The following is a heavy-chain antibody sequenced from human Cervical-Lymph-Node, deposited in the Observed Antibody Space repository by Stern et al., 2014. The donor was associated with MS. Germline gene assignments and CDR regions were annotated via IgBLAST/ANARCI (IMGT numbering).Heavy chain of an antibody. Sequence: EDQLVESGAAVKKPGESLKISCQVSGYSFGSYWIGWVRQMPGKGLEWMGIICPGDSHTTYSRSFQGQVTISADKSINTAFLQWSSLNESDTAMYYWARVDSTMLTPFDYWGQGTLVTVSS. CDR1: GYSFGSYW. V-gene: IGHV5-51*01. CDR2: ICPGDSHT. CDR3: ARVDSTMLTPFDY. D-gene: IGHD4/OR15-4a*01. J-gene: IGHJ4*02.